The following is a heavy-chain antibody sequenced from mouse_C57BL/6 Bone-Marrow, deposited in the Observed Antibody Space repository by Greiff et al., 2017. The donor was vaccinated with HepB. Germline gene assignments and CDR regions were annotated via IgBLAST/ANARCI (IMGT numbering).Heavy chain of an antibody. CDR3: ARYLRSNPFDY. D-gene: IGHD2-5*01. CDR2: IRNKANGYTT. V-gene: IGHV7-3*01. Sequence: VQLKESGGGLVQPGGSLSLSCAASGFTFTDYYMSWVRQPPGKALEWLGFIRNKANGYTTEYSASVKGRFTISRDNSQSILYLQMNALRAEDSATYYCARYLRSNPFDYWGQGTTLTVSS. J-gene: IGHJ2*01. CDR1: GFTFTDYY.